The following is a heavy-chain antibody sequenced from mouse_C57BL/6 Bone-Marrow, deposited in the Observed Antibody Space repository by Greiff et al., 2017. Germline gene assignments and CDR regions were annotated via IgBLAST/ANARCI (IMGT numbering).Heavy chain of an antibody. J-gene: IGHJ4*01. CDR3: ARQEWYYGMDY. CDR2: ISSGGSYT. CDR1: GFTFSSYC. Sequence: DVKLVESGGDLVKPGGSLKLSCAASGFTFSSYCMSWVRQTPDKRLEWVATISSGGSYTYYPDSVKGRFTITRDNAKNTLYLQMSSLKSEDTAMYYCARQEWYYGMDYWGQGTSVTVSS. D-gene: IGHD1-3*01. V-gene: IGHV5-6*02.